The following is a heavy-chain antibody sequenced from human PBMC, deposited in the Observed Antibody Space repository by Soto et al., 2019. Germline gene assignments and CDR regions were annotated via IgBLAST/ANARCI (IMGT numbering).Heavy chain of an antibody. CDR1: GGSIGSYS. CDR3: ARGAFGYSYGHGMDV. CDR2: IYYSGST. V-gene: IGHV4-59*01. Sequence: QVQLQESGPGLVKPSETLSLTCTVSGGSIGSYSWGWIRQPPGRGLEWIGYIYYSGSTNYNPSLKSRVTISVDTSKNQFSLKLSSVTAADTAVYYCARGAFGYSYGHGMDVWGQGTTVTVSS. J-gene: IGHJ6*02. D-gene: IGHD5-18*01.